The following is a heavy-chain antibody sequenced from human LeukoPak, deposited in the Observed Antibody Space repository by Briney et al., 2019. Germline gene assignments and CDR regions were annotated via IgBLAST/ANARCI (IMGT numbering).Heavy chain of an antibody. J-gene: IGHJ4*02. CDR2: ISGSGDST. V-gene: IGHV3-23*01. CDR1: GFTFSNYW. Sequence: GGSLRLSCAVSGFTFSNYWMSWVRQAPGKGLEWVSAISGSGDSTYYADSVKGRFTISRDNSKNTLYLQMNSLRAEDTAVYYCAKKHYFGSGSYEYWGQGTLVTVSS. D-gene: IGHD3-10*01. CDR3: AKKHYFGSGSYEY.